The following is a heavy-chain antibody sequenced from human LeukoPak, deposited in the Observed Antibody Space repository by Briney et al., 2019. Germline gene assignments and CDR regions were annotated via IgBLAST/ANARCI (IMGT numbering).Heavy chain of an antibody. V-gene: IGHV3-9*01. D-gene: IGHD4-17*01. CDR3: AKGYGDYYNWFDP. CDR2: ISWNSGSI. J-gene: IGHJ5*02. CDR1: GFTFDDYA. Sequence: GGSLRLSCAASGFTFDDYAMHWVRQAPGKGLEWVSGISWNSGSIGHADSVKGRFTISRDNAKNSLHLQMNSLRAEDTALYYCAKGYGDYYNWFDPWGQGTLVTVSS.